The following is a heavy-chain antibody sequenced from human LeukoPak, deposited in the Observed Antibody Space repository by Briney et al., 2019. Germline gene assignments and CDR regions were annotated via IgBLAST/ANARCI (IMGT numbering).Heavy chain of an antibody. Sequence: ASVKVSCKASGYTFTSYAMHWVRQAPGQKLEWMGWINAGNGSTKYSQKFQGRVTITRDTSASTAYMELSSLRSEDTAVYYCAREADYGDYWFDPWGQGTLVTVSS. CDR1: GYTFTSYA. V-gene: IGHV1-3*01. J-gene: IGHJ5*02. CDR2: INAGNGST. CDR3: AREADYGDYWFDP. D-gene: IGHD4-17*01.